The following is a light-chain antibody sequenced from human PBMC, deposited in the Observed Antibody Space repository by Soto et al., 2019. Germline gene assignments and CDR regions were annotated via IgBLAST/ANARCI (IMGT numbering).Light chain of an antibody. V-gene: IGKV1-12*01. CDR3: QQANSLPCT. CDR2: AAS. Sequence: DIQMTQSPSSVSASVGDRVTITCRASQGISSWLAWYQQKPKRAPKLLIYAASTLQSGVPSRFSGSGSGTDFILHINSLQPDDFATYYCQQANSLPCTFGQGTKVEIK. J-gene: IGKJ1*01. CDR1: QGISSW.